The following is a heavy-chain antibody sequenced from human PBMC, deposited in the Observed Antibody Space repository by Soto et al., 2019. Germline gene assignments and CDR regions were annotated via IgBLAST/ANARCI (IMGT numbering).Heavy chain of an antibody. CDR2: ISSSSSTI. CDR1: GFTFSSYS. CDR3: ARVRGLRPKKDIVVVPAAMSFDY. D-gene: IGHD2-2*01. J-gene: IGHJ4*02. V-gene: IGHV3-48*02. Sequence: PGGSLRLSCAASGFTFSSYSMNWVRQAPGKGLEWVSYISSSSSTIYYADSVKGRFTISRDNAKNSLYLQMNSLRDEDTAVYYCARVRGLRPKKDIVVVPAAMSFDYWGQGTRVTVAS.